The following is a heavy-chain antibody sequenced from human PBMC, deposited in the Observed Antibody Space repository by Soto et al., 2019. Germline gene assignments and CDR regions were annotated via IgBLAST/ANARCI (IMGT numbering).Heavy chain of an antibody. V-gene: IGHV4-34*01. CDR1: GGSFSGYY. D-gene: IGHD3-22*01. J-gene: IGHJ4*02. CDR3: ARMKRITMIVVVITEFYDY. Sequence: PSETLSLTCAVYGGSFSGYYWSWIRQPPGKGLEWIGEINHNGSTNYNPSLKSRVTISVDTSKNQFSLKLSSVTAADTAVYYCARMKRITMIVVVITEFYDYWGQGTLVTVSS. CDR2: INHNGST.